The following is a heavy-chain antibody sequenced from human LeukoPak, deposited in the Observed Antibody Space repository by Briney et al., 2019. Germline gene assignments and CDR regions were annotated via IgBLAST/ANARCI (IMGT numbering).Heavy chain of an antibody. CDR3: ARVRFWVVVPAAIDY. V-gene: IGHV3-48*03. J-gene: IGHJ4*02. CDR2: ISSSGSTT. Sequence: GGSLRLSCAASGFTFSTYEMNWVRQAPEKGLEWVSYISSSGSTTYYADSVKGRFTISRDNAENSLFLQMNSLRSDDTAVYYCARVRFWVVVPAAIDYWGQGTLVTVSS. CDR1: GFTFSTYE. D-gene: IGHD2-2*02.